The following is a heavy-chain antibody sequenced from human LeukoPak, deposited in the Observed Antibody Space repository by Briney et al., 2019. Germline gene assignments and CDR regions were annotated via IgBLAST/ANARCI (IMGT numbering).Heavy chain of an antibody. CDR3: AGAAAAAGSWDY. CDR1: GFTFSSYS. V-gene: IGHV3-21*01. CDR2: ISSSSSYI. D-gene: IGHD6-13*01. Sequence: GGSLRLSCAASGFTFSSYSMNWVRQAPGKGLEWVSSISSSSSYIYYADSVKGRFTISRDNAKNSLYLQMNSLRAEDTAVYYCAGAAAAAGSWDYWGQGTLVTVSS. J-gene: IGHJ4*02.